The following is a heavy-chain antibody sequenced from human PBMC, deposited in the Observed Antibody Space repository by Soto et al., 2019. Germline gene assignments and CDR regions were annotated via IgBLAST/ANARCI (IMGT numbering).Heavy chain of an antibody. J-gene: IGHJ6*02. CDR1: GFTFSSYA. D-gene: IGHD6-19*01. V-gene: IGHV3-30-3*01. Sequence: GGSLRLSCAASGFTFSSYAMHWVRQAPGKGLEWVAVISYDGSNKYYADSVKGRFTISRDNSKNTLYLQMNSLRAEDTAVYYCARDFGGLYSSGWASPPHYYYYGMDVWGQGTTVTVSS. CDR3: ARDFGGLYSSGWASPPHYYYYGMDV. CDR2: ISYDGSNK.